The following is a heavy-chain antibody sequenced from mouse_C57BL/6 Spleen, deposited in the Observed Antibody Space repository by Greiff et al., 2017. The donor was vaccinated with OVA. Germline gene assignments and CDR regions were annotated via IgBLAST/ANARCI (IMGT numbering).Heavy chain of an antibody. J-gene: IGHJ2*01. CDR3: ARGYYGSSIYFDY. CDR1: GYTFTSYW. D-gene: IGHD1-1*01. V-gene: IGHV1-53*01. Sequence: QVQLKESGTDLVKPGASVKLSCKASGYTFTSYWMHWVKQRPGQGLEWIGNINPSNGGTNYNEKFKSKATLTVDKSSSTAYMQLSSLTSEDSAVYYCARGYYGSSIYFDYWGQGTTLTVSS. CDR2: INPSNGGT.